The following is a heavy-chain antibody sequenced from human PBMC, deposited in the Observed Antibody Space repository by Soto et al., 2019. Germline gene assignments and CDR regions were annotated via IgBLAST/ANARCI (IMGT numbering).Heavy chain of an antibody. V-gene: IGHV1-69*01. CDR2: IIPIFGTA. Sequence: QVQLVQSGAEVKKPGSSVKVSCKASGGTFSSYAISWVRQAPGQGLEWMGGIIPIFGTANYAQKFQGRVTITADESTSTAYMELSNMRSEDKDVYYCARDLYYYDSSGYYRSSGYFDYWGQGTLVTVSS. CDR1: GGTFSSYA. J-gene: IGHJ4*02. D-gene: IGHD3-22*01. CDR3: ARDLYYYDSSGYYRSSGYFDY.